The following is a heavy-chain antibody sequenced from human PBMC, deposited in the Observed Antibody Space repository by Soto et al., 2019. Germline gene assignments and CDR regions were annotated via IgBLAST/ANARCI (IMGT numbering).Heavy chain of an antibody. V-gene: IGHV4-34*01. D-gene: IGHD5-12*01. CDR3: ARGQEGIVATH. J-gene: IGHJ4*02. CDR2: VKDGGST. Sequence: QVQLQQWGAGLLKPSETLSLTCTVNGGSLTGYYWSWIRQPPGKGLEWIGEVKDGGSTNYSPSLRGRVSRSADTSKNNFSLRLNSVTAADTAVYFCARGQEGIVATHWDQGALVTVSS. CDR1: GGSLTGYY.